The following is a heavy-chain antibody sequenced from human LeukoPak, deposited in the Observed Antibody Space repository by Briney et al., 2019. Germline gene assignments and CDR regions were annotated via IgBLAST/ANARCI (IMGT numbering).Heavy chain of an antibody. CDR3: ARCSGSPISGSYYRYFDY. CDR1: GYTFTGYY. CDR2: INPNSGGT. V-gene: IGHV1-2*02. Sequence: ASVKVSCKASGYTFTGYYMHWVRQAPGQGLEWMGWINPNSGGTNYAQKFQGRVTMTRDTSISTAYMELSRLRSGDTAVYYCARCSGSPISGSYYRYFDYWGQGTLVTVSS. D-gene: IGHD1-26*01. J-gene: IGHJ4*02.